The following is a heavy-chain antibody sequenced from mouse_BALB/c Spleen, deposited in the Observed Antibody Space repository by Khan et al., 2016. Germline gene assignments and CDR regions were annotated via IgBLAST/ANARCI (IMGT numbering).Heavy chain of an antibody. CDR2: ILPGTDTT. CDR3: AREELWSLFVY. J-gene: IGHJ3*01. D-gene: IGHD1-3*01. Sequence: QVQLQQSGAELMKPGASVKISCKATGYTFNSCWIEWVKQRPGHGLEWIGEILPGTDTTDYNEKFKDRAAFTADTSSNTAYMQLSSLTSEDSAVYYCAREELWSLFVYCGQGTLVTVSA. CDR1: GYTFNSCW. V-gene: IGHV1-9*01.